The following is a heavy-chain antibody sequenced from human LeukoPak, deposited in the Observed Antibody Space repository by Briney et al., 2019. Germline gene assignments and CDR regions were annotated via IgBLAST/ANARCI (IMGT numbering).Heavy chain of an antibody. Sequence: ASVKVSCKASGYTFTSYAMHWVRQAPGQRLEWMGWINAGNGNTKYSQKFQGRVTITRDTSASTAYMELSSLRSEDTAVYYCARSVITMVRGVISYWGQGTLVTVSS. V-gene: IGHV1-3*01. CDR2: INAGNGNT. D-gene: IGHD3-10*01. CDR1: GYTFTSYA. CDR3: ARSVITMVRGVISY. J-gene: IGHJ4*02.